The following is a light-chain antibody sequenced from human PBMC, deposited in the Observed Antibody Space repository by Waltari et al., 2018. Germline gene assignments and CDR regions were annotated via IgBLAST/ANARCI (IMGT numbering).Light chain of an antibody. V-gene: IGKV3-20*01. CDR3: QQYGSSRS. J-gene: IGKJ2*01. CDR1: QSVSSSY. CDR2: GAS. Sequence: EIVLTQSPGTLSLSPGERATLSCRASQSVSSSYLAWYQQKPGQAPRLLIYGASSRATGIPDRFSGSGSVTEFTLTIRRLEPEDFAVYYCQQYGSSRSFGQATKLEIK.